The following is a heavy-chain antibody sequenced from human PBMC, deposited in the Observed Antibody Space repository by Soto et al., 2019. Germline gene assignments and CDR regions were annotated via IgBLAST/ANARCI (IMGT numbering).Heavy chain of an antibody. CDR3: AMGYNYAPFDP. D-gene: IGHD5-18*01. CDR2: ISGSGDST. CDR1: GFTFSSYA. J-gene: IGHJ5*02. Sequence: LRLSCAASGFTFSSYAMSWVRQAPGKGLEWVSGISGSGDSTYYADSVKGRFTISRDNSKNRLYLQMNSLRAEDTAVYYCAMGYNYAPFDPWGQGTLVTVSS. V-gene: IGHV3-23*01.